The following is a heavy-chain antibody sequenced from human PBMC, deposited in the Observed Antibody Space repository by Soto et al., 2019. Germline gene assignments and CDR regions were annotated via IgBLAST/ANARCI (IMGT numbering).Heavy chain of an antibody. D-gene: IGHD5-12*01. CDR3: ARGKWLRSSFDS. J-gene: IGHJ4*02. CDR2: IHYSGGT. V-gene: IGHV4-28*03. Sequence: SETLSLTCAVSGYSIRNNNWWAWIRQPPGKGLEWIGYIHYSGGTYYNLSLKSRVTMSVDMSKKQFSLNLSSVTAVDTAVYFCARGKWLRSSFDSWGQGTLVTVSS. CDR1: GYSIRNNNW.